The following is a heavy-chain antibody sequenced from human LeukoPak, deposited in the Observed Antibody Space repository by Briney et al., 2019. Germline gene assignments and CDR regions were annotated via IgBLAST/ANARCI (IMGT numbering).Heavy chain of an antibody. Sequence: GGSLRLSCAASGFTFSSYAMSWLRQAPGKALEWVSAISGSGGSTYYADSVKGRFTISRDNSKNTLYLKMNSLRAEDTAVYYCAKDFGVVPPYYFDYWGQGTLVTVSS. J-gene: IGHJ4*02. CDR2: ISGSGGST. D-gene: IGHD3-3*01. CDR3: AKDFGVVPPYYFDY. V-gene: IGHV3-23*01. CDR1: GFTFSSYA.